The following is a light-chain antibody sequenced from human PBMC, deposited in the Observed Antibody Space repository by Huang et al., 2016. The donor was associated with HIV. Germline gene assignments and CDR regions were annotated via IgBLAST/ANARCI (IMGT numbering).Light chain of an antibody. Sequence: DIVMTQSPATLSVSPGDSATLSCRASQSVSSNLAWYQQKPGQAPRLLIYGASTRATGIPARFSGSGSGTEFTLTISSLQSEDFAVYYCQQYNNWPRTFGQGTKVEIK. CDR3: QQYNNWPRT. V-gene: IGKV3-15*01. CDR2: GAS. J-gene: IGKJ1*01. CDR1: QSVSSN.